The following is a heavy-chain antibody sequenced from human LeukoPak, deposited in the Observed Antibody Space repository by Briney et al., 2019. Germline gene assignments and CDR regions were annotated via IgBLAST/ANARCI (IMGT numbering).Heavy chain of an antibody. CDR1: GGSFSGYY. Sequence: ASETLSLTCAVYGGSFSGYYWNWIRQPPGKGLEWIGEINHAGSTNYNPSLKSRVTISVDTSKNQFSLKVRSVTAADTAVYYCARVRTTETTFKKYYYGMDVWGQGTTVTVSS. CDR2: INHAGST. D-gene: IGHD4-17*01. CDR3: ARVRTTETTFKKYYYGMDV. V-gene: IGHV4-34*01. J-gene: IGHJ6*02.